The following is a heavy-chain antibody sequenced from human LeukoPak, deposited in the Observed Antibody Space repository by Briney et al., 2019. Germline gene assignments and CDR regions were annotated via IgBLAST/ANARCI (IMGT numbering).Heavy chain of an antibody. CDR3: AKDSSSWYGPGGFDY. V-gene: IGHV3-23*01. CDR1: GFTFSSYA. J-gene: IGHJ4*02. CDR2: ISGSGGST. Sequence: PGGSLRLSCAASGFTFSSYAMSWVRQAPGKGLEWVSAISGSGGSTYYADSVKGRFTISRDNSKNTLYLQMNSLRAEDTAVYYCAKDSSSWYGPGGFDYWGQGTLVTVSS. D-gene: IGHD6-13*01.